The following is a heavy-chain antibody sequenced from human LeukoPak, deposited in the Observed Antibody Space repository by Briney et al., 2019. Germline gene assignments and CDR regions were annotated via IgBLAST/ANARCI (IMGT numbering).Heavy chain of an antibody. CDR3: ARRELGMGRGVANFDY. CDR1: GYSFTSYW. D-gene: IGHD3-10*01. V-gene: IGHV5-51*01. Sequence: GESMKISCKGSGYSFTSYWIGCVRQMPGKGLEWMGIIYPGDSDTRYSPSFQGQVTISADKSISTAYLQWSSLKASDTAMYYCARRELGMGRGVANFDYWGQGTLVTVSS. J-gene: IGHJ4*02. CDR2: IYPGDSDT.